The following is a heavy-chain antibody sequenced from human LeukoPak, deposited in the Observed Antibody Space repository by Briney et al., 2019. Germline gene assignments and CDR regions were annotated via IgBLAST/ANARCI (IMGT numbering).Heavy chain of an antibody. D-gene: IGHD3-16*02. CDR2: IYHGGST. J-gene: IGHJ4*02. CDR3: ARYRYGGPADY. Sequence: SETLSLTCAVSGSAIRSGFNWGWLRQPPGKELEWIGSIYHGGSTYYTPSLKSRVTISVDTSKNHFSLSLNSVTVADTAVYYCARYRYGGPADYWGPGIQITVSS. CDR1: GSAIRSGFN. V-gene: IGHV4-38-2*01.